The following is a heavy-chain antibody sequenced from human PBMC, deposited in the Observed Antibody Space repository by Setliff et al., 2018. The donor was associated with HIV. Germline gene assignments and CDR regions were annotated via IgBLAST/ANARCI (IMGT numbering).Heavy chain of an antibody. CDR1: GGYISSGGNH. CDR3: ANYIIGAGGRGN. Sequence: SETLSLTCIVSGGYISSGGNHWSWIRQSPGKGLEWIGYVNDSGSTNYNPSLWSRVAISVDTSNNEFSLKLNSMTAADTAVYYCANYIIGAGGRGNWGQGILVTVSS. D-gene: IGHD1-26*01. V-gene: IGHV4-30-4*01. J-gene: IGHJ4*02. CDR2: VNDSGST.